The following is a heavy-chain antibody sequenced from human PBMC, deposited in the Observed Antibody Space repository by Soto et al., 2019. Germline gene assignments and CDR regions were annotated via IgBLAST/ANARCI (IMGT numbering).Heavy chain of an antibody. J-gene: IGHJ4*02. CDR3: ERGYLIDYDSSGYPDY. CDR1: GGSFSGYY. Sequence: SETLSLTCAVYGGSFSGYYWSWIRQPPGKGLEWIGEINHSGSTNYNPSLKSRVTISVDKSKKQFSLKLSSVTAADTAVYYCERGYLIDYDSSGYPDYWGQGTLVTISS. D-gene: IGHD3-22*01. CDR2: INHSGST. V-gene: IGHV4-34*01.